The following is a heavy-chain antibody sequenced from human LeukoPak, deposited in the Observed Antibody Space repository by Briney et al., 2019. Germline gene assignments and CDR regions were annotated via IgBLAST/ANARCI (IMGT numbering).Heavy chain of an antibody. CDR3: ATSVRYYFDY. J-gene: IGHJ4*02. CDR2: IFFTGST. V-gene: IGHV4-31*03. Sequence: TLSLTCTVSGASITSGGYFWTWIRQHPGKGLEWIGYIFFTGSTHYNPSLKNRVTMSLDPSKNQFSLKLNSVTAAGTAVYYCATSVRYYFDYWGQGTLVTVSS. CDR1: GASITSGGYF.